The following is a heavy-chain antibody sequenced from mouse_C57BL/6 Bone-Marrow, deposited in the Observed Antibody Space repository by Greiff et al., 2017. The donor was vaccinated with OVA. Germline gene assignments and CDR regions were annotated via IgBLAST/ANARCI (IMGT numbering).Heavy chain of an antibody. Sequence: EVQVVESGTVLARPGASVKMSCKTSGYTFTSYWMHWVKQRPGQGLEWIGAIYPGTRDTSSNQKFTGKAKLTAVTSASTAYMELSSLTNEDSAVYYCTRFYSNYPFAYWGQGTLVTVSA. J-gene: IGHJ3*01. CDR2: IYPGTRDT. V-gene: IGHV1-5*01. CDR1: GYTFTSYW. D-gene: IGHD2-5*01. CDR3: TRFYSNYPFAY.